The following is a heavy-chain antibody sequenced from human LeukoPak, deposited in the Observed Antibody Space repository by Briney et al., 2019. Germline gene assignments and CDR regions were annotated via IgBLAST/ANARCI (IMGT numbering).Heavy chain of an antibody. D-gene: IGHD3-3*01. V-gene: IGHV1-2*02. CDR1: GYTFTSYD. CDR2: INPNSGGT. CDR3: ARTDYDFWSGYPRLPDY. Sequence: ASVKVTCKASGYTFTSYDINWVRQAPGQGLEWMGWINPNSGGTNYAQKFQGRVTMTRDTSISTAYMELSRLRSDDTAVYYCARTDYDFWSGYPRLPDYWGQGTLVTVSS. J-gene: IGHJ4*02.